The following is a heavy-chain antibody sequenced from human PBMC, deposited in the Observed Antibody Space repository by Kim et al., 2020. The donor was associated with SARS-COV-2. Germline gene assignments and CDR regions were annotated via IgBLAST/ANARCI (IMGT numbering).Heavy chain of an antibody. J-gene: IGHJ6*02. V-gene: IGHV1-18*01. CDR3: ARDRLTPFVYSSGWSDYYYYGMDV. Sequence: ASVKVSCKASGYTFTSYGISWVRQAPGQGLEWMGWISAYNGNTNYAQKLQGRVTMTTDTSTSTAYMELRSLRSDDTAVYYCARDRLTPFVYSSGWSDYYYYGMDVWGQGTTVTVSS. CDR1: GYTFTSYG. D-gene: IGHD6-19*01. CDR2: ISAYNGNT.